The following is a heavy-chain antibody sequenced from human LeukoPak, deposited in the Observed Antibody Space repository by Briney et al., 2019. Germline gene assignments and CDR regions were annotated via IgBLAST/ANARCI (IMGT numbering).Heavy chain of an antibody. Sequence: GGSLRLSCAASGLTFSDSAIPWVRQASGKGLEWVGRIRSKGDGHATAYAASVQGRFALSRDDSKNTAYLQLNSLETDDTAVYYCTSGETGEIRNDVSDIWGKGTMVTVSS. CDR2: IRSKGDGHAT. D-gene: IGHD3-10*01. J-gene: IGHJ3*02. CDR1: GLTFSDSA. CDR3: TSGETGEIRNDVSDI. V-gene: IGHV3-73*01.